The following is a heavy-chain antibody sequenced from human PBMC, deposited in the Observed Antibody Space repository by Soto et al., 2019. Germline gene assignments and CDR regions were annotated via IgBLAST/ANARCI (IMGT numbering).Heavy chain of an antibody. CDR1: GFSFSSYA. CDR2: ISGSGGST. V-gene: IGHV3-23*01. D-gene: IGHD2-15*01. Sequence: GGSLRLSCAASGFSFSSYAMSWVRQAPGKGLEWVSGISGSGGSTYYADSVKGRFTISRDNSKNTVYLQMNSLRAEDTAVYYCAKALGYCSGGSRPVPPFHYWGQGALVTVSS. CDR3: AKALGYCSGGSRPVPPFHY. J-gene: IGHJ4*02.